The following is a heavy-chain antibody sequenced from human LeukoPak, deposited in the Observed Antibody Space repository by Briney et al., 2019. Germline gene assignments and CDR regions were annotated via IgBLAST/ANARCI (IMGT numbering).Heavy chain of an antibody. CDR3: ASSLAAAGTGGWFDP. J-gene: IGHJ5*02. V-gene: IGHV3-21*01. D-gene: IGHD6-13*01. Sequence: GGSLRLSCAASGSTFSTYSMNWVRQAPGKGLEWVSSISSSSSYIYYADSVKGRFTISGDNAKNSLYLQMNSLRAEDTAVYYCASSLAAAGTGGWFDPWGQGTLVTVSS. CDR2: ISSSSSYI. CDR1: GSTFSTYS.